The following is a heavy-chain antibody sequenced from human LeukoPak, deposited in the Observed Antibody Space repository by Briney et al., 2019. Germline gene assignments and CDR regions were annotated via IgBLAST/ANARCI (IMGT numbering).Heavy chain of an antibody. V-gene: IGHV3-48*02. D-gene: IGHD3-10*01. Sequence: GGSLRLSCAASGFTFRAYSMNWVRQAPGKGPEWVSHISSSSSTVYYADSVKGRFTISRDNGKNSLYLQMNSLRDEDTAVYYCVRGDGWFGELLNFDNWGQGTLVTVSS. J-gene: IGHJ4*02. CDR2: ISSSSSTV. CDR3: VRGDGWFGELLNFDN. CDR1: GFTFRAYS.